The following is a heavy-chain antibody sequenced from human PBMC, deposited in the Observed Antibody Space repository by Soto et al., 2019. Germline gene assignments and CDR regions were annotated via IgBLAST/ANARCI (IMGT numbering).Heavy chain of an antibody. CDR3: PRALLIPFFGVFFPQGYFDL. CDR1: GGTFSSYA. V-gene: IGHV1-69*01. CDR2: IIPIFGTA. Sequence: QVQLVQSGAEVKKPGSSVKVSCKASGGTFSSYAISWVRQAPGQGLEWMGGIIPIFGTANYAQKFQGRVTITPDESRTTPYMMLGSLRSEDTAVYYCPRALLIPFFGVFFPQGYFDLWGRAPLFTVSS. D-gene: IGHD3-3*01. J-gene: IGHJ2*01.